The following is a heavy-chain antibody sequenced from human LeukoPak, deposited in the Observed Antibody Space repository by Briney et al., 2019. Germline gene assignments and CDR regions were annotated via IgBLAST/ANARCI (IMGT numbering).Heavy chain of an antibody. J-gene: IGHJ4*02. CDR1: GGSISSGDYY. Sequence: SETLSLTCTVSGGSISSGDYYWSWIRQPPGKGLEWIGYIYYSGSTYYNPSLKSRVTISVDTSKNQFSLKLSSVTAADTAVYYCARQAGLDDYVWGSYHYWGQGTLVTVSS. D-gene: IGHD3-16*02. V-gene: IGHV4-30-4*08. CDR3: ARQAGLDDYVWGSYHY. CDR2: IYYSGST.